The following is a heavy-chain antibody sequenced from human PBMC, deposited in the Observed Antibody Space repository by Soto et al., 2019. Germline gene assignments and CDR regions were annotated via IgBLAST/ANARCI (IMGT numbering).Heavy chain of an antibody. CDR3: ARDTDY. Sequence: QVQLVESGGGVVQPGRSLRLSCAASGFTFSSYAMHWVRQAPGKGLEWVAVISYDGSNKYYADSVKGRFTISRDNSKNTLYLQMNSLRAEDTAVYDCARDTDYWGQGTLVTVSS. V-gene: IGHV3-30-3*01. J-gene: IGHJ4*02. CDR2: ISYDGSNK. CDR1: GFTFSSYA.